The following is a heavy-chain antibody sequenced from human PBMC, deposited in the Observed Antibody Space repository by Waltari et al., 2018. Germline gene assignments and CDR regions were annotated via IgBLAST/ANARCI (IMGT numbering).Heavy chain of an antibody. V-gene: IGHV2-5*01. Sequence: QITLKESGSTLVKPTQTLPLTCTFSGFQPSTSGVGVGWISQHPGKSLEWLALIYWYDDKRYSPSLKSRLTITKDTSKNQVVLTMTNMDPVYTATYYCAHASYSSRALDYWGQGTLVTVSS. CDR2: IYWYDDK. CDR1: GFQPSTSGVG. CDR3: AHASYSSRALDY. D-gene: IGHD6-13*01. J-gene: IGHJ4*02.